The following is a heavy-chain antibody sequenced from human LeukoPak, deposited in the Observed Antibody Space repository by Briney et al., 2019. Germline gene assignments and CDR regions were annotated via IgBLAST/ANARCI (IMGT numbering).Heavy chain of an antibody. CDR2: LYSAGST. D-gene: IGHD1-26*01. CDR1: GFIVSNNF. J-gene: IGHJ4*02. CDR3: AGSPWDGIRGVGLDYLDY. Sequence: GGSLRLSCAASGFIVSNNFMSWVRQAPGKGLEWVSVLYSAGSTFYVDSVKRRFTISRDNSKNMLFLQMNSLRVEDTAIYYCAGSPWDGIRGVGLDYLDYWGRGTLVTVSS. V-gene: IGHV3-53*01.